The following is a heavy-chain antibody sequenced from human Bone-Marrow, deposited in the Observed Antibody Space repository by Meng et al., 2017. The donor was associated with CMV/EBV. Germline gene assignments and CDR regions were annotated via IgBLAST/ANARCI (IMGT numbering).Heavy chain of an antibody. CDR3: ARESNAWGWFDP. J-gene: IGHJ5*02. V-gene: IGHV4-59*12. CDR1: GGSITTFY. D-gene: IGHD3-16*01. CDR2: IYYSGST. Sequence: SETLSLTCTVSGGSITTFYWNWIRQPPGKGLEWIGYIYYSGSTNYNPSLKSRVTISVDTSKNQFSLKLSSVTAADTAVYYCARESNAWGWFDPWGQGTLVTVSS.